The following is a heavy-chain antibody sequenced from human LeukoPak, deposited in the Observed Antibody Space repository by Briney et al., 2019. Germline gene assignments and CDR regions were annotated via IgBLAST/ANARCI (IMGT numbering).Heavy chain of an antibody. CDR1: GGSISSYY. CDR3: ARDKGVAATNY. D-gene: IGHD2-15*01. V-gene: IGHV4-59*12. J-gene: IGHJ4*02. CDR2: IYYSGRT. Sequence: PSETLSLTCSVSGGSISSYYWSWIRQPPGKGLEWIGYIYYSGRTSYNPSLKSRVSISVDTSKNQFSLKLSSVTAADTAVYYCARDKGVAATNYWGQGTLVTVSS.